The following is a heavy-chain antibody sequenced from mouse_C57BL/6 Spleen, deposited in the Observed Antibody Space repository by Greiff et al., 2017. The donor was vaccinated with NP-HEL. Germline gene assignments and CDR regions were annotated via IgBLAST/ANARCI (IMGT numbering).Heavy chain of an antibody. V-gene: IGHV5-4*01. CDR2: ISDGGSYT. J-gene: IGHJ3*01. CDR3: ASYGYDGAWFAY. CDR1: GFTFSSYA. Sequence: EVQGVESGGGLVKPGGSLKLSCAASGFTFSSYAMSWVRQTPEKRLEWVATISDGGSYTYYPDNVKGRFTISRDNAKNNLYLQMSHLKSEDTAMYYCASYGYDGAWFAYWGKGTLVTVSA. D-gene: IGHD2-2*01.